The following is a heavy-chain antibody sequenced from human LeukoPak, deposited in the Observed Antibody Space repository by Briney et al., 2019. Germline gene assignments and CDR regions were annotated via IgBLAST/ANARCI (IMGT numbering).Heavy chain of an antibody. Sequence: GASVKVSCKASGGTFSSYAISWVRQAPGQGLEWMGGIIPIFGTANYAQKFQGRVTITADESTSTAYMELSSLRSEDTAVYYCARTIFGDYYYYYGMDVWGQGTTVTVSS. J-gene: IGHJ6*02. V-gene: IGHV1-69*13. CDR3: ARTIFGDYYYYYGMDV. D-gene: IGHD3-3*01. CDR1: GGTFSSYA. CDR2: IIPIFGTA.